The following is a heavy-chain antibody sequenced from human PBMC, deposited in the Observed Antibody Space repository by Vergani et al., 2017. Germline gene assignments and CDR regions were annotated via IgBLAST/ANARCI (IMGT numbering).Heavy chain of an antibody. D-gene: IGHD7-27*01. J-gene: IGHJ6*02. Sequence: EVQLVESGGGLVQPGGSLRLSCAASGFIFSHYWMSWVRQAPGKGLEWVANINQDGSEKYYADSVKGRFTISRDNSKNTLYLQMNSLRAEDTAVYYCAKGDSRTGEILYYYYGMDVWGQXP. CDR3: AKGDSRTGEILYYYYGMDV. V-gene: IGHV3-7*01. CDR2: INQDGSEK. CDR1: GFIFSHYW.